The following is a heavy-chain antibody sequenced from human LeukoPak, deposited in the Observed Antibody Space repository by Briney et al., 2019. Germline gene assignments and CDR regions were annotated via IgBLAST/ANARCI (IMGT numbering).Heavy chain of an antibody. CDR1: GGSISSSSYY. CDR3: ARMGYDILTGYPDPFDY. CDR2: IYYSGST. J-gene: IGHJ4*02. V-gene: IGHV4-39*07. D-gene: IGHD3-9*01. Sequence: SETLSLTCTVSGGSISSSSYYWGWIRQPPGKGLEWIGSIYYSGSTYYNPSLKSRVTVSVDTSKNQFSLKLSSVTAADTAVYYCARMGYDILTGYPDPFDYWGQGTLVTVSS.